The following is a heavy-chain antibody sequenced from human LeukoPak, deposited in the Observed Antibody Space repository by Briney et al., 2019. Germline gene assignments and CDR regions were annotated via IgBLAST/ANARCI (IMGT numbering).Heavy chain of an antibody. D-gene: IGHD2-15*01. CDR1: GYSFTSYW. CDR3: ARGRWDIVVVVAARGKYYFDY. V-gene: IGHV5-51*01. J-gene: IGHJ4*02. Sequence: GESLKISWKGSGYSFTSYWIGWVRQMPGKGLEWMGIIYPGDSDTRYSPSFQGQVTISADKSISTAYLQWSSLKASDTAMYYCARGRWDIVVVVAARGKYYFDYWGQGTLVTVSS. CDR2: IYPGDSDT.